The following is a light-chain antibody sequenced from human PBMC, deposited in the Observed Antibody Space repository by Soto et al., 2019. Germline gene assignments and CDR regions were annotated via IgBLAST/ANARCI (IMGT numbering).Light chain of an antibody. CDR3: QQYGSSPPLYT. J-gene: IGKJ2*01. Sequence: EIVLTQSPGTLSLSPGERATLSCRASQSVSSSYLAWYQQKPGQAPRLLIYGASSRATGIPDRFSGSGSGTDCTLTISRLEPEDFAVYYWQQYGSSPPLYTFGQGTKVEIK. CDR2: GAS. CDR1: QSVSSSY. V-gene: IGKV3-20*01.